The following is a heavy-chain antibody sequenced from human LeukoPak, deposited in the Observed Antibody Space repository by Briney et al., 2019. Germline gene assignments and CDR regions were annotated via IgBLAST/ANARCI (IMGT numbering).Heavy chain of an antibody. Sequence: PGGSLRLSCVASGFTLRSYGMSWVRQAPGKGLEWVSGINWNGGSTGYADSVKGRFTISRDNAKNSLYLQMNSLRAEDTALYYCARGGRYYDSSGYYSDYWGQGTLVTVSS. J-gene: IGHJ4*02. CDR1: GFTLRSYG. CDR3: ARGGRYYDSSGYYSDY. V-gene: IGHV3-20*04. D-gene: IGHD3-22*01. CDR2: INWNGGST.